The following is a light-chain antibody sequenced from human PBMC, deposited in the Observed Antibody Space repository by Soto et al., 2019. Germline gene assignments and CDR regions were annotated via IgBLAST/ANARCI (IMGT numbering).Light chain of an antibody. CDR2: EVS. J-gene: IGLJ1*01. CDR1: NSDVGGYNY. V-gene: IGLV2-8*01. Sequence: SVVSPSPSASGSPGQSDTIPWTRTNSDVGGYNYVSWYQQHPGKAPKLMIYEVSKRPSGVPDRFSGSKSGNTASLTVSGLQAEDEADYYCSSYAGSNNFRYVFGTGTKVTVL. CDR3: SSYAGSNNFRYV.